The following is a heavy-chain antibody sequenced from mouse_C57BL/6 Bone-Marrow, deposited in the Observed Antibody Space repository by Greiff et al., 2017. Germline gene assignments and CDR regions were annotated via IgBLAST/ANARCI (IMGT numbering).Heavy chain of an antibody. CDR3: TTDYGSSWDYFDY. J-gene: IGHJ2*01. D-gene: IGHD1-1*01. CDR2: IDPENGDT. Sequence: EVQRVESGAELVRPGASVKLSCTASGFNIKDDYMHWVKQRPEQGLEWIGWIDPENGDTEYASKFQGKATITADTSSNTAYLQLSSLTSEDTAVYYCTTDYGSSWDYFDYWGQGTTLTVSS. V-gene: IGHV14-4*01. CDR1: GFNIKDDY.